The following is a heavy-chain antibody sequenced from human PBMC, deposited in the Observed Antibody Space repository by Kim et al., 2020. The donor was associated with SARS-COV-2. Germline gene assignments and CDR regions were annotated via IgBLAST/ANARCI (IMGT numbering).Heavy chain of an antibody. CDR3: ATSSSSWFSFDP. V-gene: IGHV1-24*01. Sequence: IYAQKFQGRVTMTEDTSTDTAYMELSSLRSEDTAVYYCATSSSSWFSFDPWGQGTLVTVSS. D-gene: IGHD6-13*01. J-gene: IGHJ5*02.